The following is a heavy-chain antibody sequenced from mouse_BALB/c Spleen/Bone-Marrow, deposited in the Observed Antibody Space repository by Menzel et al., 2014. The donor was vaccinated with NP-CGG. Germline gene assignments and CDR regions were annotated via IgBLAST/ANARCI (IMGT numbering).Heavy chain of an antibody. CDR3: ARNQGNYVSWFAY. V-gene: IGHV2-2*02. J-gene: IGHJ3*01. Sequence: QVQLQQSGPGLVRPSQSLSITCTVSGFSLTSYGVHWVRQSPGKGLEWLGVIWSGGSTDYNAAFISRLSISKDNSKSQVFFKMNSLQANDTAIYYCARNQGNYVSWFAYWGQGTLVTVSA. CDR1: GFSLTSYG. CDR2: IWSGGST. D-gene: IGHD2-1*01.